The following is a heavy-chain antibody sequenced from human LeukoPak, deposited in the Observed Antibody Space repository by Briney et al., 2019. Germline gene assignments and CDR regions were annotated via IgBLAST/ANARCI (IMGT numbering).Heavy chain of an antibody. CDR3: ARGGLFTVYNWNYRGEYYFDY. CDR2: INYSGST. J-gene: IGHJ4*02. V-gene: IGHV4-31*11. CDR1: GGSISSGGYR. Sequence: SETLSITCAVSGGSISSGGYRWTWIRQYPGKGLEWIGYINYSGSTYYNPSLKSRVTISVDTSKNQFSLKLSSVTAADTAVYYCARGGLFTVYNWNYRGEYYFDYWGQGTLVTVSS. D-gene: IGHD1-7*01.